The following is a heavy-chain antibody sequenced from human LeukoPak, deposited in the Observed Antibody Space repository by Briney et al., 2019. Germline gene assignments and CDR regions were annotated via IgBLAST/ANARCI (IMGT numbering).Heavy chain of an antibody. CDR3: ARARRDGYNYHFDY. V-gene: IGHV1-69*04. Sequence: VTVSFTASGGTFSSYAISWVRQAPGQGLEWMGRIIPILGIANYAQKFQGRVTITADKSTSTAYMEQSSLRSEDTAVYYCARARRDGYNYHFDYWGQGTLVTVSS. CDR1: GGTFSSYA. CDR2: IIPILGIA. D-gene: IGHD5-12*01. J-gene: IGHJ4*02.